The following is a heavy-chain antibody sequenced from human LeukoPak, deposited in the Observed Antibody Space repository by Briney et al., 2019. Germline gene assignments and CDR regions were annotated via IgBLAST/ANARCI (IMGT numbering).Heavy chain of an antibody. J-gene: IGHJ4*02. CDR1: GGSFSGYY. V-gene: IGHV4-34*01. D-gene: IGHD3-9*01. CDR2: INHSGST. Sequence: SETLSLTCAVYGGSFSGYYWSWIRQPPGKGLEWIGEINHSGSTNYNPSLKSRVTISVDTSKNQFSLKLSSVTAADTAVYYCARGRSSDILTGYPTAPDFDYWGQGTLVTVSS. CDR3: ARGRSSDILTGYPTAPDFDY.